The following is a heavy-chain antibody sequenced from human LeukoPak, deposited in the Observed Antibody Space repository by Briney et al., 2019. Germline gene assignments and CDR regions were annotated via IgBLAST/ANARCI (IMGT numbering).Heavy chain of an antibody. D-gene: IGHD4-23*01. V-gene: IGHV3-23*01. Sequence: GGSLRLSCAASGFTFSSYAMSWVRQAPGKGLEWVSAISGSGGSTYYADSVKGRFTISRDNSNNILYLQMDSLRAEDTAVYYCTKPSTVTPPHCFRFWGQGTLVTVSS. J-gene: IGHJ4*02. CDR1: GFTFSSYA. CDR2: ISGSGGST. CDR3: TKPSTVTPPHCFRF.